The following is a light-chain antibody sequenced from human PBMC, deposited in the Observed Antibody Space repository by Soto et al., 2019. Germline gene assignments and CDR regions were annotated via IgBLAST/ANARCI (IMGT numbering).Light chain of an antibody. CDR3: QQSYSTPPIT. V-gene: IGKV1-39*01. CDR2: AAS. CDR1: QSVSDS. J-gene: IGKJ5*01. Sequence: DIQMTQSPYSLSASVGDRFTITWRPNQSVSDSLNWYQQKPGKVPKLLIYAASSLRSGVSSRISGSGSGTDFTLTISSLQPEDFATYYCQQSYSTPPITFGQGTRLEIK.